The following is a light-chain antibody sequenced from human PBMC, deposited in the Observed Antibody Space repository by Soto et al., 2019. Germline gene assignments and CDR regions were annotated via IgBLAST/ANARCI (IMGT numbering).Light chain of an antibody. CDR1: SSDVGGYNY. Sequence: QSVLTQPASVSGSPGQSITISCTGTSSDVGGYNYVSWYQQHPGKAPKLMIYDVSNRPSGVSNRFSGSKSGNTASLTISGLQAGDEADYYCRSYTSSSTRVFGGGTKVTVL. CDR2: DVS. J-gene: IGLJ3*02. V-gene: IGLV2-14*01. CDR3: RSYTSSSTRV.